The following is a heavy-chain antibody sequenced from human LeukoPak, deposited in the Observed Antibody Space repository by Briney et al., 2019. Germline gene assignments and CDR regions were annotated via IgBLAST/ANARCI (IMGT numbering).Heavy chain of an antibody. Sequence: GGSLRLSCAASGFTFSSYGMHWVRQAPGKGLEWVAVISYDGSNKYYADSVKGRFTISRDNSKNTLYLQMNSLRAEDTAVYYCAREGVAAAGTPRLEGIDYWGQGTLVTVSS. J-gene: IGHJ4*02. CDR3: AREGVAAAGTPRLEGIDY. V-gene: IGHV3-30*03. CDR1: GFTFSSYG. CDR2: ISYDGSNK. D-gene: IGHD6-13*01.